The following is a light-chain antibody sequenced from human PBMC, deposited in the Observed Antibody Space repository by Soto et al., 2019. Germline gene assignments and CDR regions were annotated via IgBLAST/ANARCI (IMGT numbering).Light chain of an antibody. Sequence: EIVLTQSPDTLSLSPGERATLSCRASQSVSSSYLAWYQQKPGQAPRLLIYAASSRATGIPDRFSGSGSGTEFTLTIRRLEPEDFAVYYCQQYGSSPRTFGQGTKVEIK. CDR1: QSVSSSY. V-gene: IGKV3-20*01. CDR3: QQYGSSPRT. CDR2: AAS. J-gene: IGKJ1*01.